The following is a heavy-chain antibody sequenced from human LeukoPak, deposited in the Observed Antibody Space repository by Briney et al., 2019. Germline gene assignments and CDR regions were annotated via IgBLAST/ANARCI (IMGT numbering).Heavy chain of an antibody. CDR1: GFTFSSYR. Sequence: GGSLRLSCAASGFTFSSYRMKWVRQAPGKGLEWVSSISSSSSYIYYADSVKGLCTISRDNAKNSLYLQMNSLRAEDTAVYYCARDYDILTGYSHFDYWGQGTLVTVSS. CDR3: ARDYDILTGYSHFDY. J-gene: IGHJ4*02. V-gene: IGHV3-21*01. D-gene: IGHD3-9*01. CDR2: ISSSSSYI.